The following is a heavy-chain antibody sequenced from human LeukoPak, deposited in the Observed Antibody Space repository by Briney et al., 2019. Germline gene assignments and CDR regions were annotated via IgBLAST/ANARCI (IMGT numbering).Heavy chain of an antibody. J-gene: IGHJ4*02. CDR1: GLTFSNYW. CDR2: IKEDGSEK. V-gene: IGHV3-7*01. CDR3: TRDNRYYY. D-gene: IGHD2-21*01. Sequence: GGSLRLSCAASGLTFSNYWMSWVRQAPGKGLEWVANIKEDGSEKYYEDSVKGRFTISRDNAKNLVYLQMNSLRAEDTAVYYCTRDNRYYYWGQGTVVTVSS.